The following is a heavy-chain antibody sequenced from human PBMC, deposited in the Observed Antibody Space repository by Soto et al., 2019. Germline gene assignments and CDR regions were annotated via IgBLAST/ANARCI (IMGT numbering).Heavy chain of an antibody. J-gene: IGHJ5*01. CDR3: ARTRNGGVADSFDS. V-gene: IGHV3-30*04. Sequence: GGSLRLSCAASGFTFSRHAIHWVRLTPGRGLEWVLAISRDGSYIYYTDSVEGRFTVSRDNSKNTVFVQVNRLIPDDTALYFCARTRNGGVADSFDSWGQGTRVTVSS. CDR1: GFTFSRHA. CDR2: ISRDGSYI. D-gene: IGHD3-3*01.